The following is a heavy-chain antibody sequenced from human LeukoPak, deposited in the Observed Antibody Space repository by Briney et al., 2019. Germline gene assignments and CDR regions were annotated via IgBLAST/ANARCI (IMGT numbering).Heavy chain of an antibody. Sequence: GASVKVSCKASGYTFTSYGISWVRQAPGQGLEWMGWISAYNGNTNYAQKLQGRVTMTTDTSTSTAYMELRSLRSDDTAVYYCARDSIAAAGTGGDNWFDPWGQGTLVTVSS. CDR1: GYTFTSYG. J-gene: IGHJ5*02. D-gene: IGHD6-13*01. V-gene: IGHV1-18*01. CDR3: ARDSIAAAGTGGDNWFDP. CDR2: ISAYNGNT.